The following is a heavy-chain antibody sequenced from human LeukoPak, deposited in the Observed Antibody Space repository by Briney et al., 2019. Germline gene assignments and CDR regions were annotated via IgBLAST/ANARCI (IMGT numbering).Heavy chain of an antibody. CDR3: ARGGYDSSGYYPWYFDY. D-gene: IGHD3-22*01. V-gene: IGHV3-30-3*01. CDR1: GFTFSSYA. Sequence: PGGSLRLSCAASGFTFSSYAMHWVRQAPGKGLEWVAVISYDGSNKYYADSVKGRFTISRDNSKNTLYLQMNSLRAEDTAVYYCARGGYDSSGYYPWYFDYWGQGTLVTVSS. J-gene: IGHJ4*02. CDR2: ISYDGSNK.